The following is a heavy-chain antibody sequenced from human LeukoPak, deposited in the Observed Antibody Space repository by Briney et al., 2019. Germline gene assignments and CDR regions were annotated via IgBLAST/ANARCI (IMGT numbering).Heavy chain of an antibody. D-gene: IGHD1-20*01. CDR3: AGFRITGTAAVDY. CDR2: MNPDSGDT. V-gene: IGHV1-8*01. CDR1: GYTFTSYD. Sequence: ASVKVSCKASGYTFTSYDTNWVRQATGQGLEWMGWMNPDSGDTGYAQKFQGRVTMTRNTSTSTAYMELSSLRSEDTAVYYCAGFRITGTAAVDYWGQGTLVTVSS. J-gene: IGHJ4*02.